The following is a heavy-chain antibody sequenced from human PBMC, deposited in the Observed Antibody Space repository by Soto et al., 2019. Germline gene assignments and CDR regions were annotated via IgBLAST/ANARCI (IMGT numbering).Heavy chain of an antibody. CDR1: GFTFSSYT. D-gene: IGHD4-17*01. Sequence: GGSLRLSCAASGFTFSSYTMNWVRQAPGRGLEWVSSIGTSSSYIYYADSVKGRFTISRDNAKNSLFLQMNSLRADDTAVYYCARDSVRDYLYYYYGMDVWGQGTTVTVSS. CDR3: ARDSVRDYLYYYYGMDV. CDR2: IGTSSSYI. J-gene: IGHJ6*02. V-gene: IGHV3-21*01.